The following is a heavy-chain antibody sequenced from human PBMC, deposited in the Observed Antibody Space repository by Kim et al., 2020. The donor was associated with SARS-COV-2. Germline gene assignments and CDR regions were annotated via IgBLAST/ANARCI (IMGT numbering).Heavy chain of an antibody. D-gene: IGHD3-9*01. V-gene: IGHV3-23*01. Sequence: GGSLRLSCAASGFTFSSYAMSWVRQAPGKGLEWVSAISGSGGSTYYADSVKGRFTISRDNSKNTLYLQMNSLRAEDTAVYYCAKATLDDILTGIPLPFDPWGQGTLVTVSS. CDR2: ISGSGGST. CDR1: GFTFSSYA. CDR3: AKATLDDILTGIPLPFDP. J-gene: IGHJ5*02.